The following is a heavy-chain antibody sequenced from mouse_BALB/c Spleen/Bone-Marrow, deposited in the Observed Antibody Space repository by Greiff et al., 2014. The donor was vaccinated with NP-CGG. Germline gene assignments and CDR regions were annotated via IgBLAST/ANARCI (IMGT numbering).Heavy chain of an antibody. CDR2: IYPGDGDT. J-gene: IGHJ4*01. CDR1: GYAFSSSW. CDR3: ARSAYYGSGYGAMDY. Sequence: VQLQQSGPELVKPGASVKISCTGSGYAFSSSWMNWVKQRPGQGLEWIGRIYPGDGDTNFNGRFKGKATLTADRSSNTAYMQLSSLTSVDSAVYFCARSAYYGSGYGAMDYWGQGTSVTVSS. D-gene: IGHD1-1*01. V-gene: IGHV1-82*01.